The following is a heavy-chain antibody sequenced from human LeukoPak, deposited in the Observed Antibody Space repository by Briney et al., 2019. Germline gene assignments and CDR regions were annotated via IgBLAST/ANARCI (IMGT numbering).Heavy chain of an antibody. V-gene: IGHV3-15*01. Sequence: GGSLRLSCTASGFNFRSAWMSWARQAPGKGLEWVGRVRSKSDAGTMDYAAHVEGRFTISRDDSKNMVYLDMSSLKMEDTAVYYCGGRRVWGNGTMVTVSS. CDR3: GGRRV. J-gene: IGHJ6*04. CDR1: GFNFRSAW. CDR2: VRSKSDAGTM. D-gene: IGHD3-16*01.